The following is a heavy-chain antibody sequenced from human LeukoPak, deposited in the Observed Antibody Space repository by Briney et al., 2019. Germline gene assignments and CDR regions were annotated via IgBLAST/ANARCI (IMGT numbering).Heavy chain of an antibody. CDR1: GFTFSSYA. CDR2: ISYDGSNK. Sequence: GGSLRLSCAASGFTFSSYAMHWVRQAPGKGLEWVAVISYDGSNKYYADSVKGRFTISRDNSKNTLYLQMNSLRAEDTALYYCAKDASTVTLHADYWGQGTLVTVSS. V-gene: IGHV3-30-3*01. CDR3: AKDASTVTLHADY. D-gene: IGHD4-17*01. J-gene: IGHJ4*02.